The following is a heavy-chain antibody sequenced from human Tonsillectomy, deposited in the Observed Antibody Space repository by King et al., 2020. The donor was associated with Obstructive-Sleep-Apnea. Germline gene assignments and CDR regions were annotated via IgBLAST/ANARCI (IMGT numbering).Heavy chain of an antibody. CDR3: AKDRVXATPFDY. CDR1: GFTFSSCA. J-gene: IGHJ4*02. V-gene: IGHV3-23*04. D-gene: IGHD1-26*01. CDR2: ISGSGGST. Sequence: VQLVESGGRLVQPGGSLRLSCAASGFTFSSCALSWVRQAPGKGLEWVSAISGSGGSTYYTDSVKGRFTISRDNSKNTLYLQMNSLRAEDTAVYYCAKDRVXATPFDYWGQGTLVTVSS.